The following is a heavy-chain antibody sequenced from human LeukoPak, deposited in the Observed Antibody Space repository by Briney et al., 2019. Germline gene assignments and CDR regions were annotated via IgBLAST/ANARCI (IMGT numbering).Heavy chain of an antibody. CDR3: VKARYGGYSGDYFDY. J-gene: IGHJ4*02. CDR2: ISSNGGTT. CDR1: GFTFSSYA. Sequence: GGSLRLSCSASGFTFSSYAMHWVRQAPGKGLEYVSAISSNGGTTYYADSVKGRFTISRDNSKNTLYLRMSSLRAEDTAVYYCVKARYGGYSGDYFDYWGQGTLVTVSS. V-gene: IGHV3-64D*06. D-gene: IGHD5-12*01.